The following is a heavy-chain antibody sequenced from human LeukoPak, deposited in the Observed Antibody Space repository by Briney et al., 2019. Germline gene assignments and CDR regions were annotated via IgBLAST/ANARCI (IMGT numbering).Heavy chain of an antibody. V-gene: IGHV3-21*01. Sequence: GGSLRLSCAASGFTFSSYSMNWVRQAPGKGLEWVSSISSSSSYIYYADSVKGRFTISRDNAKDSLYLQMNSLRAEDTAVYYCAAAGTQPNWFDPWGQGTLVTVSS. CDR1: GFTFSSYS. CDR2: ISSSSSYI. CDR3: AAAGTQPNWFDP. D-gene: IGHD6-13*01. J-gene: IGHJ5*02.